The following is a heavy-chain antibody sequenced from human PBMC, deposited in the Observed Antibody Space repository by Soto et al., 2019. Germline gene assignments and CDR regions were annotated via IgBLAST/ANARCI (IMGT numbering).Heavy chain of an antibody. V-gene: IGHV3-23*01. Sequence: EVQLLESGGGLVQPGGSLRLSCAASGFTFNNYAMSWVRQAPGKGLEWVSAISANGQGIYYADSVKGRFIISRDNSKNTVFLHMDSLTAEDTAVYYCAKDRDYPRDDFHSWGQGTLVTVSS. CDR3: AKDRDYPRDDFHS. J-gene: IGHJ4*02. D-gene: IGHD3-10*01. CDR1: GFTFNNYA. CDR2: ISANGQGI.